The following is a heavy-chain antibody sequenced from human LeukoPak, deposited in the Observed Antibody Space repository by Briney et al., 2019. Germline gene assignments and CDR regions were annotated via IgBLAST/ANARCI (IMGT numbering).Heavy chain of an antibody. CDR2: ISSSSSYI. D-gene: IGHD4-17*01. V-gene: IGHV3-21*01. CDR3: ARAPTVTTMIRVRWYFDL. CDR1: GFTFSSYS. Sequence: GGSLRLSCAASGFTFSSYSMDWVRQAPGKGLEWVSSISSSSSYIYYADSVKGRFTISRDNAKNSLYLQMNSLRAEDTAVCYCARAPTVTTMIRVRWYFDLWGRGTLVTVSS. J-gene: IGHJ2*01.